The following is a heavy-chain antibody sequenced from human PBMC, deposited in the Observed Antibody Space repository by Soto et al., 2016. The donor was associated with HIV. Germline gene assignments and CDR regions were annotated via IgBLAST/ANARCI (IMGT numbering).Heavy chain of an antibody. D-gene: IGHD6-19*01. CDR2: IYHSGST. V-gene: IGHV4-39*01. Sequence: QLQLQESGPGLVKPSETLSLTCTVSGGSIDSSSYYWGWIRQPPGKGLEWIGSIYHSGSTYYNPSLKSRVTISVDASKTHFSLRLTSVTAADTAVYYCARQGTVAESLRAFEIWGQGDNGHRLF. J-gene: IGHJ3*02. CDR1: GGSIDSSSYY. CDR3: ARQGTVAESLRAFEI.